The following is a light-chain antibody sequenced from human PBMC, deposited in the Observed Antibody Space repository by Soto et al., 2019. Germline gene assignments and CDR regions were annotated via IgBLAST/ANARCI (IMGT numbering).Light chain of an antibody. Sequence: EVVLTQSPATLSVSPGEGATLSCRASESVSISLAWYQHKPGQTPRLIIHGASTRAYGVPPRFSGSESGTDFSLTISSLQSEDYAFYLCQQYHVWPKWTFGQGTKVDIK. CDR2: GAS. CDR3: QQYHVWPKWT. J-gene: IGKJ1*01. V-gene: IGKV3D-15*01. CDR1: ESVSIS.